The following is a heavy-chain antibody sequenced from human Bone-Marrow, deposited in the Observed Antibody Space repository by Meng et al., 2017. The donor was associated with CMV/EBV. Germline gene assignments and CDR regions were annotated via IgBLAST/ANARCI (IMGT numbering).Heavy chain of an antibody. V-gene: IGHV3-23*03. CDR3: ARDFRNIYFDS. D-gene: IGHD1-14*01. J-gene: IGHJ4*02. CDR2: IYSGGSDT. Sequence: GESLKISCAASGFTFSSYAMSWVRQAPGKGLEWVAVIYSGGSDTYYADSVKGRFTVSRDNSKNTLYLQLDSLSAEDTAMYYCARDFRNIYFDSWGQGTLVPVSS. CDR1: GFTFSSYA.